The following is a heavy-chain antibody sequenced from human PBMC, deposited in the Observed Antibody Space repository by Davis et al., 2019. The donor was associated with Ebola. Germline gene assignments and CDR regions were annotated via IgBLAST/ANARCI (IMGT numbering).Heavy chain of an antibody. D-gene: IGHD6-19*01. Sequence: ASVKVSCKASGYTFTSYAMHWVRQAPGQRLEWMGWINAGNGNTKYSQKFQGRVTITRDTSASTAYMELSSLRSEDTAVYYCARSVGYSSGWYTWFDPWGQGTLVTVSS. V-gene: IGHV1-3*01. J-gene: IGHJ5*02. CDR1: GYTFTSYA. CDR3: ARSVGYSSGWYTWFDP. CDR2: INAGNGNT.